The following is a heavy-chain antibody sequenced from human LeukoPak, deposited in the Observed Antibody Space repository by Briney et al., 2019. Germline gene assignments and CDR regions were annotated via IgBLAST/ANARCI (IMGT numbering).Heavy chain of an antibody. V-gene: IGHV1-18*01. D-gene: IGHD2-15*01. J-gene: IGHJ4*02. CDR1: GYTFTSYG. CDR3: ARAPARGYCSGGSCYSASRLPDNY. Sequence: GASVKVSCKASGYTFTSYGISWVRQAPGQGLEWMGWISAYNGNTNYAQKLQGRVTMTTDTSTSTAYMELRSLRSDDTAVYYCARAPARGYCSGGSCYSASRLPDNYWGQGTLVTVSS. CDR2: ISAYNGNT.